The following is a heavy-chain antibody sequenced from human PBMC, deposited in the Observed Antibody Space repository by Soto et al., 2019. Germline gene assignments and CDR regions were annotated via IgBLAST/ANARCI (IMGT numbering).Heavy chain of an antibody. CDR1: GGTFNRYT. J-gene: IGHJ6*02. D-gene: IGHD1-1*01. CDR3: ALWGFRDGNNSKYNYSGMDV. Sequence: VQLVQSGAEVKKPGSSVKLSCKASGGTFNRYTISWVRQSPGQGLEWMGGFIPIFGTANYAQKFQGRVAIIADDSTSAAYMELISLRSEDTAVYYCALWGFRDGNNSKYNYSGMDVWGQGTTVTVSS. CDR2: FIPIFGTA. V-gene: IGHV1-69*01.